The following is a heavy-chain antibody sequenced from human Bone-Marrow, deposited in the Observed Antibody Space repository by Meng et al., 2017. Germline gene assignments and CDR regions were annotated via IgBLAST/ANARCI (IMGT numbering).Heavy chain of an antibody. CDR2: IYYSGST. D-gene: IGHD2-15*01. J-gene: IGHJ4*02. CDR3: ARGGWSLDY. Sequence: QVQLQESGPGLVKPSETLSLTCTVSGGSISSYYWSWIRPPPGKGLEWIGYIYYSGSTNYNPPLKSRVTISVDTSKNQFSLNLSSVTAADTAVYYCARGGWSLDYWGQGTLVTVSS. V-gene: IGHV4-59*08. CDR1: GGSISSYY.